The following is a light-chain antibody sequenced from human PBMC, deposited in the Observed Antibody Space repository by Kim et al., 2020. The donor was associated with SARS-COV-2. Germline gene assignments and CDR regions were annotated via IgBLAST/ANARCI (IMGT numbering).Light chain of an antibody. V-gene: IGLV3-21*04. CDR2: YDR. Sequence: SYELTQPPSVSVAPGKTARITCAGNNMGTRSVHWYQQKPGQAPVLVISYDRDRPSGIPERLSGSNSGNTATLTITRAEAGDEADYFCQVWDNYSDQVVFGGGTQLTVL. J-gene: IGLJ2*01. CDR3: QVWDNYSDQVV. CDR1: NMGTRS.